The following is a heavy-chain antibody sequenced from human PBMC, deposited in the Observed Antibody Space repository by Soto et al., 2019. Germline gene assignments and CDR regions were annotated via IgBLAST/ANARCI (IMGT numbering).Heavy chain of an antibody. CDR2: IWYDGSNK. CDR3: ARDLEFLEWLRAIYYYGMDV. D-gene: IGHD3-3*02. V-gene: IGHV3-33*01. CDR1: GFTFSSYG. Sequence: QVQLVESGGGVVQPGRSLRLSCAASGFTFSSYGMHWVRQAPGKGLEWVAVIWYDGSNKYYADSVKGRFTISRVNSKNTLYLQMNSLSAEDTAVYYCARDLEFLEWLRAIYYYGMDVWGKGTTVTVSS. J-gene: IGHJ6*04.